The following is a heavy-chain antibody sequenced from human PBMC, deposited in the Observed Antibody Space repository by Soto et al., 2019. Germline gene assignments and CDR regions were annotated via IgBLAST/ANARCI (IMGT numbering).Heavy chain of an antibody. CDR1: GLPFNNAW. Sequence: GRSLRLSCAVSGLPFNNAWFSWVRQAPGKGLEWVGRVKSRPHGGTTDYGAFVKGRFTISGDDSKTTVELYMSGLKTDDPGVYYCPEDRYDVWTGYYIPHWGQGASVTVYS. D-gene: IGHD3-3*01. CDR3: PEDRYDVWTGYYIPH. J-gene: IGHJ4*01. V-gene: IGHV3-15*05. CDR2: VKSRPHGGTT.